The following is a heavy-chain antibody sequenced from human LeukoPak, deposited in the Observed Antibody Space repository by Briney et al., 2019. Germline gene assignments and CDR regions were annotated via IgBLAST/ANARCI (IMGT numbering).Heavy chain of an antibody. V-gene: IGHV3-23*01. CDR1: GFTFSGYA. D-gene: IGHD4-23*01. Sequence: GGSLRLSCGASGFTFSGYAMNWVRQAPRKGLEWVSAISGSGDSTYYADSVKGRFTISRDNSKNTLYLQMNGLRAEDTAVYYCAKDRLTVAHFDYWGQGTPVTVSS. CDR2: ISGSGDST. CDR3: AKDRLTVAHFDY. J-gene: IGHJ4*02.